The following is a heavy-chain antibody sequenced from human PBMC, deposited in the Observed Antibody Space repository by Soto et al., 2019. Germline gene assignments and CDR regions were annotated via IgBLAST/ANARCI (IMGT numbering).Heavy chain of an antibody. CDR3: ARHWAGVEMATITPYYFDY. Sequence: SETLSLTCTVSGGSISSYYWGWIRQPPGKGLEWIGSIYYSGSTYYNPSLKSRVTISVDTSKNQFSLKLSSVTAADTAVYYCARHWAGVEMATITPYYFDYWGQGTLVTVSS. CDR1: GGSISSYY. CDR2: IYYSGST. J-gene: IGHJ4*02. D-gene: IGHD5-12*01. V-gene: IGHV4-39*01.